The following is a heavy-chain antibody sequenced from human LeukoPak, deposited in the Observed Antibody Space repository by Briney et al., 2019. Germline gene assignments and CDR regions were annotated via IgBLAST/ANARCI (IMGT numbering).Heavy chain of an antibody. Sequence: SETLSLTCTVAAGSISSSSYYWGWIRQPPGKGLEWIGSIYYSVSTYYNPSLKSRVTISVDTSKNQFSLKLSSVTAADTAVYYCARLRGLLNFDYWGQGTLVTVSS. V-gene: IGHV4-39*01. CDR3: ARLRGLLNFDY. D-gene: IGHD3-10*01. CDR2: IYYSVST. J-gene: IGHJ4*02. CDR1: AGSISSSSYY.